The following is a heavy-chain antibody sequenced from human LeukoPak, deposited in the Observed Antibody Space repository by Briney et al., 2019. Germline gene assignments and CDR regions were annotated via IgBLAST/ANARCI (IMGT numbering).Heavy chain of an antibody. Sequence: GGSLRLSCAASGFTFSSYSMNWVRQAPGKGLEWVSSISSTSNYIYYADSVKGRFTISRDNAKNSLYLQMHSLRAEDTAVYYCAKERTPKIFGVVIGSILFDYWGQGTLVTVSS. CDR1: GFTFSSYS. CDR2: ISSTSNYI. D-gene: IGHD3-3*01. CDR3: AKERTPKIFGVVIGSILFDY. V-gene: IGHV3-21*01. J-gene: IGHJ4*02.